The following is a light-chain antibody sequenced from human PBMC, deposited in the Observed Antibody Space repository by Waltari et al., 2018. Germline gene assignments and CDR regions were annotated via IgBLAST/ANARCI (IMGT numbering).Light chain of an antibody. CDR1: SRDVGNYNV. Sequence: QSALTQPASVSGSPGQSITIPCTETSRDVGNYNVFSWYQHHPGKAPKLMIYEGNKRPAGVSDRFSGSKSGNRASLTISGLQAEDEADYYCCSYASSSGYVFGTGTEVTVL. V-gene: IGLV2-23*01. J-gene: IGLJ1*01. CDR3: CSYASSSGYV. CDR2: EGN.